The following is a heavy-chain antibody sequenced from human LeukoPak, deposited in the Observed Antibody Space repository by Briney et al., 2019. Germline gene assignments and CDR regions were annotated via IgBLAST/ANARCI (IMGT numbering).Heavy chain of an antibody. J-gene: IGHJ4*02. CDR1: GYTFTGYY. CDR3: ARDPYLEGRGVIAYYFGY. CDR2: INPNSGGT. D-gene: IGHD3-10*01. Sequence: ASVKVSCKASGYTFTGYYMHWVRQAPGQGLEWTGWINPNSGGTNYAQKFQGRVTMTRDTSISTAYMELSRLRSDDTAVYYCARDPYLEGRGVIAYYFGYWGQGTLVTVSS. V-gene: IGHV1-2*02.